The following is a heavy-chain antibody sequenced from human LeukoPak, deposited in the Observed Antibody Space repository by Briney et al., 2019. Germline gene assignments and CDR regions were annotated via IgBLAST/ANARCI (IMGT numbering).Heavy chain of an antibody. CDR3: ARGGHTMIDY. CDR1: GFTFSSYS. CDR2: ISSSGSTI. J-gene: IGHJ4*02. Sequence: GGSLRLSCAASGFTFSSYSMDWVRQAPGKRLEWVSYISSSGSTIFYADSVKGRFTISRDNAKNSLFLQMNSLRDEDTAVYYCARGGHTMIDYWGQGTLVTVSS. V-gene: IGHV3-48*02. D-gene: IGHD3-22*01.